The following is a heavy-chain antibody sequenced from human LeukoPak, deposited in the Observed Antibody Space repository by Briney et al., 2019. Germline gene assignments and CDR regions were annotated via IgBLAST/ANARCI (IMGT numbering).Heavy chain of an antibody. J-gene: IGHJ6*02. V-gene: IGHV4-59*01. CDR3: ARDGAYYYYGMDV. CDR2: IYYSGST. Sequence: SETLSLTCTGSGGSISSYYWSWIRQPPGKGLEWIGYIYYSGSTNYNPSLKSRVTISVDTSKNQFSLKLSSVTAADTAVYYCARDGAYYYYGMDVWGQGTTVTVSS. CDR1: GGSISSYY. D-gene: IGHD3-10*01.